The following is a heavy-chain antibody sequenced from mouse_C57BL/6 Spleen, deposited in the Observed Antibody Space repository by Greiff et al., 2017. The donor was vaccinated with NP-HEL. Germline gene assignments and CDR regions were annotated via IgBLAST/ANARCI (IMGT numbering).Heavy chain of an antibody. Sequence: EVKVVESGGGLVQPGGSLSLSCAASGFTFTDYYMSWVRQPPGKALEWLGFIRNKANGYTTEYSASVKGRFTISRDNSQSILDLQMNALRAEDSATYYCARNYYDYDGFAYWGQGTLGTVSA. CDR3: ARNYYDYDGFAY. J-gene: IGHJ3*01. D-gene: IGHD2-4*01. CDR1: GFTFTDYY. V-gene: IGHV7-3*01. CDR2: IRNKANGYTT.